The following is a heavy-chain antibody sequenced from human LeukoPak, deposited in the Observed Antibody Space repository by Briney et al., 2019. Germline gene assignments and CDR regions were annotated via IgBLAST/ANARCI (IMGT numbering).Heavy chain of an antibody. V-gene: IGHV3-74*01. CDR3: ARAPSEIGGYYPEYFRH. CDR1: GFTFSSYW. Sequence: QTGGSLRLSCAASGFTFSSYWMHWVPQAPGKGLVWVSRIKSDGSTNYADSVKGRFTISRDTTKNTLSLQMNSLRAEHTRVYYCARAPSEIGGYYPEYFRHWGQGTLVTASS. CDR2: IKSDGST. J-gene: IGHJ1*01. D-gene: IGHD3-22*01.